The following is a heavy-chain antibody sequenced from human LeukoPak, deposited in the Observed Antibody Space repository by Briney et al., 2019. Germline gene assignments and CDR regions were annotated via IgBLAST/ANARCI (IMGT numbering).Heavy chain of an antibody. CDR3: ARVGYSSSWSQYYYYYYYMDV. Sequence: KPSQTLSLTCTVSGGSISSGGYYWSWIRQHPGKGLEWIGYIYYSGSTYYNPSLKSRVTISVDTSKNQFSLKLSSVTAADTAVYYCARVGYSSSWSQYYYYYYYMDVWGKGTTVTVSS. CDR1: GGSISSGGYY. D-gene: IGHD6-13*01. V-gene: IGHV4-31*03. J-gene: IGHJ6*03. CDR2: IYYSGST.